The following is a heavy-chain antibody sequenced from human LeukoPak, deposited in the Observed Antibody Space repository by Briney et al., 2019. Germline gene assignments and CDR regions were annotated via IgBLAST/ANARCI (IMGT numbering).Heavy chain of an antibody. CDR2: IYTSGST. Sequence: PSETLSLTCTVSGGSISSYYWSWIRQPAGKGLEWIGRIYTSGSTNYNPSLKSRVTMSVDTSKNQFSLKLSSVTAADTAVYYCARLPAISYGSGSYILQTDYWGQGTLVTVSS. CDR3: ARLPAISYGSGSYILQTDY. CDR1: GGSISSYY. D-gene: IGHD3-10*01. J-gene: IGHJ4*02. V-gene: IGHV4-4*07.